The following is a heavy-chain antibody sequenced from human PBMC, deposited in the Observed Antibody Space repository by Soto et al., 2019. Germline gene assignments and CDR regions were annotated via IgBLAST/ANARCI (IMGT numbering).Heavy chain of an antibody. J-gene: IGHJ4*02. CDR1: GFTFSSYA. V-gene: IGHV3-23*01. CDR3: AKGLWVWFGELPTNPYFDY. Sequence: GGSLRLSCAASGFTFSSYAMSWVRQAPGKGLEWVSAISGSGGSTYYADSVKGRFTISRDNSKNTLYLQMNSLRAEDTAVYYCAKGLWVWFGELPTNPYFDYWGQGTLVTVSS. D-gene: IGHD3-10*01. CDR2: ISGSGGST.